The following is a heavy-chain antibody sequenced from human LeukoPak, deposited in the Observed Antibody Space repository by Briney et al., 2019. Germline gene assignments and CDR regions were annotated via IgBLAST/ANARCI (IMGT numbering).Heavy chain of an antibody. V-gene: IGHV4-31*03. CDR1: GGSISSGGYY. CDR2: IYYSGST. J-gene: IGHJ4*02. Sequence: SETLSLTCTVSGGSISSGGYYWSWIRQHPGKGLEWIGYIYYSGSTYYNPSLKSRVTISVDTSKNQFSLKLSSVTAADTAVYYCARCPHYYDSSGYPDYWGQGTLVTVSS. CDR3: ARCPHYYDSSGYPDY. D-gene: IGHD3-22*01.